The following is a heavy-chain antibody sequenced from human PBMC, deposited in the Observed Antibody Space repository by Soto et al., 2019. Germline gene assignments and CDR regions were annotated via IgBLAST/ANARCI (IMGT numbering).Heavy chain of an antibody. V-gene: IGHV3-23*01. CDR1: GFTFSSYA. J-gene: IGHJ6*02. Sequence: GGSLRLSCAASGFTFSSYAMSWVRQAPGKGLEWVSAISGSGGSTYYADSVKGRFTISRDNSKNTLYLQMNSLRAEDTAVYYCAKGLDVGYYYYYGMDVWGQGTTVTVSS. CDR3: AKGLDVGYYYYYGMDV. CDR2: ISGSGGST.